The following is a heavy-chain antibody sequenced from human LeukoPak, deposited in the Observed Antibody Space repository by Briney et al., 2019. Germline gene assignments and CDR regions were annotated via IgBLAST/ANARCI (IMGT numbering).Heavy chain of an antibody. V-gene: IGHV4-38-2*02. D-gene: IGHD1-26*01. Sequence: SETLSLTCTVSGYSISSGYYWGWIRQPPGKGLEWIGNIYHSGNTYYNPSLKSRVTISVDTSKHQFSLKLSSVTAADTAVYYCARVGAGAPLIGQVVYYYYYYMDVWGKGTTVTVSS. CDR3: ARVGAGAPLIGQVVYYYYYYMDV. CDR1: GYSISSGYY. J-gene: IGHJ6*03. CDR2: IYHSGNT.